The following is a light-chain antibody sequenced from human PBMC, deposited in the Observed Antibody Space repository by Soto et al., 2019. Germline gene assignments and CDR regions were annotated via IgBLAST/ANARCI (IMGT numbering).Light chain of an antibody. CDR2: GAS. CDR3: QQYARSPLT. Sequence: ENVLTQSPGTLSLPPGERAILSCRASQSVGNNYLGWFQQKLGQAPRLLIYGASNRATGIPDRFSGSGSGTDFTLTISRLEPEDFAVYYCQQYARSPLTFGGGTRVEIK. J-gene: IGKJ4*01. V-gene: IGKV3-20*01. CDR1: QSVGNNY.